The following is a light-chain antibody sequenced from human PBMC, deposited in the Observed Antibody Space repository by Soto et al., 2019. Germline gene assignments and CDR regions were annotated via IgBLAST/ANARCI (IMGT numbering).Light chain of an antibody. J-gene: IGKJ4*01. Sequence: EIVLTQSPATLSLSPGERATLSCRASQSVSSYLAWYQQKPGQAPRLLISDASNRATGIPARFSGSGSGTDFTLTISSLEPEDFAVYYCQQRYNWPRGLTFGGGTKVEIK. CDR1: QSVSSY. CDR3: QQRYNWPRGLT. CDR2: DAS. V-gene: IGKV3-11*01.